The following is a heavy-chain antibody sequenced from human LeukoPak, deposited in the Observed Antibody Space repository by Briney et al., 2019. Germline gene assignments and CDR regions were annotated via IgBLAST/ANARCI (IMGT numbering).Heavy chain of an antibody. J-gene: IGHJ4*02. V-gene: IGHV3-7*01. CDR2: IKQDGSEK. Sequence: QSSETLSLTCTVSGGSISSYYWSWVRQAPGKGLEWVANIKQDGSEKYYVDSVKGRFTISRDNAKNSLYLQMNSLRAEDTAVYYCARDGWSPDYWGQGTLVTVSS. CDR3: ARDGWSPDY. CDR1: GGSISSYY.